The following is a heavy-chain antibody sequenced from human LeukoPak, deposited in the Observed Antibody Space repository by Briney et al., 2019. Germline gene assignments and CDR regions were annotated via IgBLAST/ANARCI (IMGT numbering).Heavy chain of an antibody. CDR2: IYHSGST. J-gene: IGHJ4*02. D-gene: IGHD2-15*01. CDR3: ARRGCSGGSCYGFVY. V-gene: IGHV4-30-2*01. Sequence: SQTLSLTCAVSGGSISSGGYSWSWIRQPPGKGLEWIGYIYHSGSTYYNPSLKSRVTISVDRSKNQFSLKLSSVTAADTAVYYCARRGCSGGSCYGFVYWGQGTLVTVSS. CDR1: GGSISSGGYS.